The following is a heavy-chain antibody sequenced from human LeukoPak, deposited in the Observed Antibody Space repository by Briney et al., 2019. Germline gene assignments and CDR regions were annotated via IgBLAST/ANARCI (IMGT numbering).Heavy chain of an antibody. CDR2: INWNGGST. CDR1: GFTFSDYS. Sequence: GGSLRLSCAASGFTFSDYSMNWVRHAPGKGLEWVSGINWNGGSTGYADSVKGRFTISRDNAKNSLYLQMNSLRAEDTALYHCARAVYYDFWSGSPDDAFDIWGQGTMVTVSS. V-gene: IGHV3-20*01. D-gene: IGHD3-3*01. J-gene: IGHJ3*02. CDR3: ARAVYYDFWSGSPDDAFDI.